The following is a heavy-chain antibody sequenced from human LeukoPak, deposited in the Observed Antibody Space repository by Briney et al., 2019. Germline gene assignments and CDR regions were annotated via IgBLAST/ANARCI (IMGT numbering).Heavy chain of an antibody. CDR3: ARGLPPLDYQYYMDV. CDR1: SYSIPVGYY. V-gene: IGHV4-61*08. J-gene: IGHJ6*03. CDR2: IYYSGST. Sequence: SETLSLTCSVSSYSIPVGYYWSWIRQPPGKGLEWIGYIYYSGSTNYNPSLKSRVTISVDTSKNQFSLKLRSVTAADTAVYYCARGLPPLDYQYYMDVWGKGTTVTVSS.